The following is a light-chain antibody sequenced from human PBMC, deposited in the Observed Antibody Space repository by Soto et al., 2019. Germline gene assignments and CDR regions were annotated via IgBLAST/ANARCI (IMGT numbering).Light chain of an antibody. Sequence: DIQMTQSPSTLSASEGDRVTITCRASQSVNRWLAWYQQKPGKAPKALIYQASRLESGVPPRFSGSGSGTDITLTINSVHPDDFANYYWQQYVAYPRTFGGGTKVEI. CDR3: QQYVAYPRT. CDR2: QAS. J-gene: IGKJ4*01. CDR1: QSVNRW. V-gene: IGKV1-5*03.